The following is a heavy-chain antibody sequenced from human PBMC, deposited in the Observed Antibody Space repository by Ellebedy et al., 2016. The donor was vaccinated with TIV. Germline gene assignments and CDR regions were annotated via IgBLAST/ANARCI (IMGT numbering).Heavy chain of an antibody. CDR1: GFTFSSYW. J-gene: IGHJ5*02. D-gene: IGHD3/OR15-3a*01. V-gene: IGHV3-7*02. Sequence: GESLKISCVASGFTFSSYWMSWVRQAPGKGLEWVANIKYDGSETYYMDSVKGRFTIFRDNAKKSLYLQMDSLRAEDTAVYYCARWYDDSWTGYYTWGQGTLVTVSS. CDR3: ARWYDDSWTGYYT. CDR2: IKYDGSET.